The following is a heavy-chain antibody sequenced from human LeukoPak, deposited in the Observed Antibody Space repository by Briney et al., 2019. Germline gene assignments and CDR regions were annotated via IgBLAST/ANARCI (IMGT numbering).Heavy chain of an antibody. V-gene: IGHV4-38-2*02. J-gene: IGHJ4*02. CDR1: GYSISSGYY. Sequence: PSETLSLTCTVSGYSISSGYYWGWIRQPPGKGLEWIGNIYHSGSTYYNPSLKSRVTISVDTSKNQFSVKLSSVTAADTAVYYCARGRIQLWLRVFNYFDYWGQGTLVTVSP. CDR2: IYHSGST. CDR3: ARGRIQLWLRVFNYFDY. D-gene: IGHD5-18*01.